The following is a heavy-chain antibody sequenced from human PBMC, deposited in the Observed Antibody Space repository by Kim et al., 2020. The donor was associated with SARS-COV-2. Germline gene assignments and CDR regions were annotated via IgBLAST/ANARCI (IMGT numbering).Heavy chain of an antibody. V-gene: IGHV3-30*18. CDR1: GVTFSSYG. CDR3: AKDRLLFEDYFDY. D-gene: IGHD2-21*02. J-gene: IGHJ4*02. CDR2: ISYDGSNK. Sequence: GGSLRLSCAASGVTFSSYGMHWVRQAPGKGLEWVAVISYDGSNKYYADSVKGRFTISRDNSKNTLYRQMNSLIAEDTAVYYCAKDRLLFEDYFDYWGQGTLVTVSS.